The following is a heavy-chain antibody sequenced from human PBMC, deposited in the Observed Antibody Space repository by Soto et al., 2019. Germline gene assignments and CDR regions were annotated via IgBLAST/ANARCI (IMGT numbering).Heavy chain of an antibody. J-gene: IGHJ4*02. CDR2: ISAYNGNT. Sequence: GASVKFSCKSSGYTFTSYGISWVRQAPGQGLEWMGWISAYNGNTNYAQKPQGRVTMTTDTSTSTAYMELRSLRSDDTAVYYCASIKSGYDLDYWGQGTLVTVSS. CDR1: GYTFTSYG. CDR3: ASIKSGYDLDY. V-gene: IGHV1-18*01. D-gene: IGHD5-12*01.